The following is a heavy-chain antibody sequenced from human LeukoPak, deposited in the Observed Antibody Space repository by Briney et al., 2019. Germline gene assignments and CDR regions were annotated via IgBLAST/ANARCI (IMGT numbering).Heavy chain of an antibody. J-gene: IGHJ5*02. V-gene: IGHV4-59*01. Sequence: SETLSLTCTVSGGSISSYYWSWIRQPPGKGLEWIGYIYYSGSTNYNPSLKSQVTISVDTSKNQFSLKLSSVTAADTAVYYCATMAYFGSTDPWGQGTLVTVSS. D-gene: IGHD3-10*01. CDR1: GGSISSYY. CDR3: ATMAYFGSTDP. CDR2: IYYSGST.